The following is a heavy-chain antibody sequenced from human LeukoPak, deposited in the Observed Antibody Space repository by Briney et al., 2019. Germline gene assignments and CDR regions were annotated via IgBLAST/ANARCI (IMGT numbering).Heavy chain of an antibody. J-gene: IGHJ4*02. CDR1: GYTFTSYA. V-gene: IGHV1-3*03. D-gene: IGHD3-3*01. CDR3: ARDLYDFWSGPQYYFDY. Sequence: ASVKVSCKASGYTFTSYAMRWVRQAPGQRLEWMGWINAGNGNTKYSQEFQGRVTITRDTSASTAYMELSSLRSEDMAVYYCARDLYDFWSGPQYYFDYWGQGTLVTVSS. CDR2: INAGNGNT.